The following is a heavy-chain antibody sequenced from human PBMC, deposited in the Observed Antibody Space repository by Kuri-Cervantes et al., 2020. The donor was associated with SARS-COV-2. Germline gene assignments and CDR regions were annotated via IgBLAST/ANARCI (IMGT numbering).Heavy chain of an antibody. CDR3: ARVTTVTEGY. CDR2: ISSSSSYI. Sequence: LSLTCAASGFTFSDYYMRWIRQAPGKGLEWVSSISSSSSYIYYADSVKGRFTISRDNAKNSLYLQMNSLRAEDTAVYYYARVTTVTEGYWGQGTLVTVSS. J-gene: IGHJ4*02. V-gene: IGHV3-11*06. CDR1: GFTFSDYY. D-gene: IGHD4-11*01.